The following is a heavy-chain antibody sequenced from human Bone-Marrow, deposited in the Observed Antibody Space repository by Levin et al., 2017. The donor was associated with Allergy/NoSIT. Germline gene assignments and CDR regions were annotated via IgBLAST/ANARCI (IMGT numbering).Heavy chain of an antibody. CDR1: GETFKNYG. J-gene: IGHJ4*02. Sequence: KISCKASGETFKNYGISWVRQAPGQRLEWMEGLIPKFATENYHKRFEPRATIPGHESTRPVYLELSSLRAEDTAVYYCARVRDFDSTNYFCFDHWGQGTLVTVSS. V-gene: IGHV1-69*01. D-gene: IGHD3-22*01. CDR3: ARVRDFDSTNYFCFDH. CDR2: LIPKFATE.